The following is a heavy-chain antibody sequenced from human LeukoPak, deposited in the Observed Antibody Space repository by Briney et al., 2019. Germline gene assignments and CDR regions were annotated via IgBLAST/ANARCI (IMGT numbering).Heavy chain of an antibody. CDR1: GYTFTSYG. V-gene: IGHV1-18*01. CDR2: ISAYNGNT. J-gene: IGHJ6*03. CDR3: AREYYYDSSGYQYYYYYMDV. D-gene: IGHD3-22*01. Sequence: ASVKVSCKASGYTFTSYGISWVRQAPGQGLEWMGWISAYNGNTNYAQKLQGRVTMTTDTSTSTAYMELRSLRSDDTAVYYCAREYYYDSSGYQYYYYYMDVWGKGTTVTVSS.